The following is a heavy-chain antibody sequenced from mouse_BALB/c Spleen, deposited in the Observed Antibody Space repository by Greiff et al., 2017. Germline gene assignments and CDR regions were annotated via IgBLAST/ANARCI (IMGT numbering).Heavy chain of an antibody. V-gene: IGHV14-1*02. Sequence: EVQLQQSGAELVRPGALVKLSCKASGFNIKDYYMHWVKQRPEQGLEWIGWIDPENGNTIYDPKFQGKASITADTSSNTAYLQLSSLTSEDTAVYYGARVYYGSSYDWFAYWGQGTLVTVSA. CDR2: IDPENGNT. CDR3: ARVYYGSSYDWFAY. CDR1: GFNIKDYY. D-gene: IGHD1-1*01. J-gene: IGHJ3*01.